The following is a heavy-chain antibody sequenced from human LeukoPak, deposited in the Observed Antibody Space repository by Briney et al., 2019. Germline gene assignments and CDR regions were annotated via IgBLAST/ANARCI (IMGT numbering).Heavy chain of an antibody. CDR2: ISYDGSNK. CDR3: ARDWSKQLALDY. Sequence: GGSLRLSCAASGFTFSSYAMHWVRQAPGKGLEWVAVISYDGSNKYYADSVKGRFTISRDNSKNTLYLQMNSLRAEDTAVYYCARDWSKQLALDYWGQGTLVTVSS. V-gene: IGHV3-30-3*01. D-gene: IGHD6-13*01. CDR1: GFTFSSYA. J-gene: IGHJ4*02.